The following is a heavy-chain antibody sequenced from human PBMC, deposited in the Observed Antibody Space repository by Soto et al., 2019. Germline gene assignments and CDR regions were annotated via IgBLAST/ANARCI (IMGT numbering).Heavy chain of an antibody. Sequence: QITLKESGPTLVEPTQTLTLTCTFSGFSLSTSGVGVGWIRQPPGKALECLVLIYWDDDKRYSPSLKSRLTNTKDTSKNQVVLTMTNMDPVDTATYYCALSFIGYYYDSSGSNWFDPWGQGTLVTVST. CDR3: ALSFIGYYYDSSGSNWFDP. J-gene: IGHJ5*02. CDR1: GFSLSTSGVG. D-gene: IGHD3-22*01. V-gene: IGHV2-5*02. CDR2: IYWDDDK.